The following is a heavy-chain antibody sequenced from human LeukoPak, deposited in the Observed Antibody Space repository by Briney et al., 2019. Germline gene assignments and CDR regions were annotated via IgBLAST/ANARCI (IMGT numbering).Heavy chain of an antibody. CDR2: IKHSGST. CDR3: ARVPRDAQYCSGGSCYAYDYHYMDV. CDR1: GGFFSGCY. V-gene: IGHV4-34*01. Sequence: MPSVTLSLTCAVYGGFFSGCYWSWIRQPPGKGLEWIGEIKHSGSTNYNPLVKSRVTISVDTSKNQSSLKLSSVTAADAAVYYCARVPRDAQYCSGGSCYAYDYHYMDVWGKGTTVTVSS. J-gene: IGHJ6*03. D-gene: IGHD2-15*01.